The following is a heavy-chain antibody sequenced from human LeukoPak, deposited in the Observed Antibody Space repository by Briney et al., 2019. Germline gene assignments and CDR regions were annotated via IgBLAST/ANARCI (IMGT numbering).Heavy chain of an antibody. Sequence: PGGSLRLSCAASGFSFSTDDMTWVRQAPGKGLEWVSTITGGGDSTYYADSVQGRFTISRGNSKNTVYLQMNSLRAEDTAVYYCAQGSWGDDWGQGTLVTVSS. CDR2: ITGGGDST. D-gene: IGHD3-10*01. J-gene: IGHJ4*02. V-gene: IGHV3-23*01. CDR1: GFSFSTDD. CDR3: AQGSWGDD.